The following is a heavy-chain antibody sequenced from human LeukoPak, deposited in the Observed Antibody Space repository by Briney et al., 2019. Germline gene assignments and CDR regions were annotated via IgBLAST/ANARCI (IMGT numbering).Heavy chain of an antibody. V-gene: IGHV4-4*07. D-gene: IGHD3-22*01. J-gene: IGHJ4*02. CDR2: ISTTGTT. CDR1: GGSIRKYY. CDR3: ARGPNYDSSGYSFDS. Sequence: SETLSLTCTVSGGSIRKYYWSWIRQSAGKGLEWIGRISTTGTTNYNPSLKSRVSMSIDTSKSQFSLKLNSVTAADTAVYYCARGPNYDSSGYSFDSRGQGTLVTVSS.